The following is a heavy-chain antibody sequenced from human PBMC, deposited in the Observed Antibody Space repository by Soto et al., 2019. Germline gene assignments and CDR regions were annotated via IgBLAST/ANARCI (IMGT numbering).Heavy chain of an antibody. J-gene: IGHJ6*02. CDR1: GFTFSSYD. D-gene: IGHD3-3*01. CDR3: ARGYDFWSGPQPSYCYGMDV. V-gene: IGHV3-33*08. CDR2: KGYGGSNE. Sequence: GGSLRLSSADSGFTFSSYDMHRIRQAPGQGLEWEARKGYGGSNEYFGATVKGRFTICRNNSKNTLELQMNGWRAEDTAVYYCARGYDFWSGPQPSYCYGMDVWGQGTTGTVSS.